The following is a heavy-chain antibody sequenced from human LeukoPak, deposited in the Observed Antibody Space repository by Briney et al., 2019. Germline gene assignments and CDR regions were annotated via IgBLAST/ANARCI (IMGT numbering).Heavy chain of an antibody. Sequence: GESLKISCKGSGYNFNTYWVAWVRQLPGKGLEWMGIIRPMNSDVRYSPSFQGQVAISADRSINTAYLQWSSLKASDTAMYYCARQGSYLSRDAFDIWGQGTMVTVSS. D-gene: IGHD1-26*01. CDR2: IRPMNSDV. J-gene: IGHJ3*02. CDR3: ARQGSYLSRDAFDI. CDR1: GYNFNTYW. V-gene: IGHV5-51*01.